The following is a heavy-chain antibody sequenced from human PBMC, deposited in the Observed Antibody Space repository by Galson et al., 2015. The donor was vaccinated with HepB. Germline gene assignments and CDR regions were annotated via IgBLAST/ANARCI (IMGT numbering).Heavy chain of an antibody. D-gene: IGHD3-22*01. J-gene: IGHJ4*02. Sequence: SLRLSCAASGFTFSSYGMHWVRQAPGKGLEWVAFVRYDETNKYYADSVKGRFTISRDNSKNTLYLQMNSLRAEDTALYYCVKDIHDSRGYYYSERPPRFGGQGTLVTVS. CDR2: VRYDETNK. CDR1: GFTFSSYG. CDR3: VKDIHDSRGYYYSERPPRF. V-gene: IGHV3-30*02.